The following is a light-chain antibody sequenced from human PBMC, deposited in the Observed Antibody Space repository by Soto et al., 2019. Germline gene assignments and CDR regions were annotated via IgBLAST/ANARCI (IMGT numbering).Light chain of an antibody. J-gene: IGKJ4*01. CDR2: DAS. Sequence: DIVLTQSPGTLSLSPGERASLSCRVSQNVDTFLAWYQQRPGQAPRLLMFDASRRAAGIPARFSGSGSGTDFTLTITSLEPEDVAVYYCQQRYNWPLTFGAGTRVEI. CDR3: QQRYNWPLT. V-gene: IGKV3-11*01. CDR1: QNVDTF.